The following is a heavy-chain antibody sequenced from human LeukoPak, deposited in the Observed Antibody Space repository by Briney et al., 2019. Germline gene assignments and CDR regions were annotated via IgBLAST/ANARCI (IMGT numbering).Heavy chain of an antibody. CDR3: ARHYGP. CDR2: IYSSGST. J-gene: IGHJ5*02. CDR1: GGSISSSYYY. V-gene: IGHV4-39*01. Sequence: SETLSLTCTVSGGSISSSYYYWGWIRQPPGKGLEWIGSIYSSGSTYYNPSLKSRVTISVDTSKNQFSLKLTSVTAADTAGYYCARHYGPWGQGTLVTVSS. D-gene: IGHD4-17*01.